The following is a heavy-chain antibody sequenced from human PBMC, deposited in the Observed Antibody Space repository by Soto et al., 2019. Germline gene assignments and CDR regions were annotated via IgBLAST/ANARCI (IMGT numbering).Heavy chain of an antibody. CDR3: ARDIPMVRGVIMPPNYGMGV. V-gene: IGHV1-2*02. CDR1: GYTFTGYY. CDR2: INPNSGGT. D-gene: IGHD3-10*01. J-gene: IGHJ6*02. Sequence: ASVKVSCKASGYTFTGYYMHWVRQAPGQGLEWMGWINPNSGGTNYAQKFQGRVTMTRDTSISTAYMELSRLRSDDTAVYYCARDIPMVRGVIMPPNYGMGVWGQGTTVTVSS.